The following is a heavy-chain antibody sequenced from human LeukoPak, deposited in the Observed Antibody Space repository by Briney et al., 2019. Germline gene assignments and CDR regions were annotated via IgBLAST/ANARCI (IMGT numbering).Heavy chain of an antibody. J-gene: IGHJ6*02. Sequence: GGSLRLSCAAPGFTFSSYWMSWVRQAPGKGLEWVANIKQDGSEKYYVDSVKGRFTISRDNAKNSLYLQMNSLRAEDTAVYYCARENCSSTSCYGDYYYYYGMDVWGQGTTVTVSS. CDR2: IKQDGSEK. D-gene: IGHD2-2*01. CDR1: GFTFSSYW. V-gene: IGHV3-7*01. CDR3: ARENCSSTSCYGDYYYYYGMDV.